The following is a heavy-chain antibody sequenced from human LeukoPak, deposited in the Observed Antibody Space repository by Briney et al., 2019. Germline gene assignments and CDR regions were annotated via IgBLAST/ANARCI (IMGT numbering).Heavy chain of an antibody. J-gene: IGHJ4*02. CDR1: GGTFSSYA. CDR3: ARDYSGSWYFDP. CDR2: IIPIFGTA. Sequence: ASVKVSCKASGGTFSSYAISWVRQAPGQGLEWMGGIIPIFGTANYAQKFQGRVTITADKSTGTAYMGLSSLRSEDTAVYYCARDYSGSWYFDPWGQGTLVTVSS. V-gene: IGHV1-69*06. D-gene: IGHD6-13*01.